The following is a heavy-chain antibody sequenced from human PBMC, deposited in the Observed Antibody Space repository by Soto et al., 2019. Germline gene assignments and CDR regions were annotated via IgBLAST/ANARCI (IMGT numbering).Heavy chain of an antibody. Sequence: EVKLVESGGGLVQPGGSLRLSCAASGFTFSSYSMNWVRQAPGKGLEWVSYITGSSTTIYYADSVKGRFTISRDNAKNSLYLQMNSLRDEDTSVYYCARDNGIEGSFDPWGQGTLVIVSS. CDR2: ITGSSTTI. J-gene: IGHJ5*02. CDR1: GFTFSSYS. CDR3: ARDNGIEGSFDP. V-gene: IGHV3-48*02.